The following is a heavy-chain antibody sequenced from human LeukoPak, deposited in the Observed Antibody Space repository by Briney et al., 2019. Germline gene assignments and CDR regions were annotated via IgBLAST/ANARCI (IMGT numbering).Heavy chain of an antibody. CDR2: IKQDGSEK. CDR3: ARDSRWNYVRYFDY. CDR1: GFTFSSYW. D-gene: IGHD1-7*01. Sequence: PGGSLRLSCAASGFTFSSYWMSWVRQAPGKGLEWVANIKQDGSEKYYVDSVKGRFTISRDNAKNSLYLQMNSLRAEDTAVYFCARDSRWNYVRYFDYWGQGTLVTVSS. J-gene: IGHJ4*02. V-gene: IGHV3-7*01.